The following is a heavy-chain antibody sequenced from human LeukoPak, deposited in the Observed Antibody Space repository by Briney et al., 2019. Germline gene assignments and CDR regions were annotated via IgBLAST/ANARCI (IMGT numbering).Heavy chain of an antibody. V-gene: IGHV3-33*01. CDR2: VWYDGSNK. Sequence: GGSLRLSCAASGFTFSSYGMHWVRQAPGKGLEWVAVVWYDGSNKYYADSVKGRFIISRDNSKNTLYLQMNSLRAEDTAVYYCARDGSSGWAPGYYGMDVWGQGTTVTVSS. CDR3: ARDGSSGWAPGYYGMDV. CDR1: GFTFSSYG. D-gene: IGHD6-19*01. J-gene: IGHJ6*02.